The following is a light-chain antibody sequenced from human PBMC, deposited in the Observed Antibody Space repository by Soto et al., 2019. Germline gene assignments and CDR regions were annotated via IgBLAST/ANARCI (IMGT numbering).Light chain of an antibody. CDR2: EVS. J-gene: IGLJ3*02. CDR1: SSDVGGYEY. V-gene: IGLV2-14*01. CDR3: SSYTSSSIPV. Sequence: QSVLTQPASVSGSPGQSITISCTGSSSDVGGYEYVSWYQQYPGKPPKLMIYEVSNRPSGVSNRFSGSKSGNTASLTISGLQAEDEANYYCSSYTSSSIPVFGGGTKVTVL.